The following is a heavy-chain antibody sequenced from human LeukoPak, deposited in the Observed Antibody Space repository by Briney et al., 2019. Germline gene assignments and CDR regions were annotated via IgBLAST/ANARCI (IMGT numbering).Heavy chain of an antibody. J-gene: IGHJ2*01. CDR2: IRSKANSYAT. Sequence: GGSLRLSCAASGFTFSNYGMSWVRQASGKGLEWVGRIRSKANSYATAYAASVKGRFTISRDDSKNTAYLQMNSLKTEDTAVYYCTRHGDYGDHYWYFDLWGRGTLVTVSS. D-gene: IGHD4-17*01. CDR1: GFTFSNYG. CDR3: TRHGDYGDHYWYFDL. V-gene: IGHV3-73*01.